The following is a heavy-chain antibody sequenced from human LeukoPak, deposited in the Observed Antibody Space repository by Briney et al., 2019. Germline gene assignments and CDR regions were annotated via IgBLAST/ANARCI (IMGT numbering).Heavy chain of an antibody. CDR2: ISTSSRTI. CDR1: GFTFSTYS. CDR3: ARRARIAAGPNWFDP. Sequence: GGSLRLSCAASGFTFSTYSMNWVRQAPGKGLEWVSYISTSSRTIYYADSVKGRFTISRDNAKNSLYLQMNSLRAEDTAVYYCARRARIAAGPNWFDPWGQGTQVTVSS. D-gene: IGHD6-13*01. J-gene: IGHJ5*02. V-gene: IGHV3-48*01.